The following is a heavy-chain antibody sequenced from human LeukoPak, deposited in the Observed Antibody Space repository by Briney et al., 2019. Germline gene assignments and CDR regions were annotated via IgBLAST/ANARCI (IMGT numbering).Heavy chain of an antibody. D-gene: IGHD3-22*01. V-gene: IGHV3-53*05. Sequence: GGSLRLSCAASGFTVSSNYMSWVRQAPGKGLERVSVIYSGGSTYYADSVKGRFTISRDNSKNTLYLQMNSLRAEDTAVYYCAKLVTFMVVITEDCWGQGTLVTVSS. J-gene: IGHJ4*02. CDR2: IYSGGST. CDR3: AKLVTFMVVITEDC. CDR1: GFTVSSNY.